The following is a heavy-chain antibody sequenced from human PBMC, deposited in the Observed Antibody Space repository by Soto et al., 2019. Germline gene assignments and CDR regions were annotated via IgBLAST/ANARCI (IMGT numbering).Heavy chain of an antibody. D-gene: IGHD5-18*01. CDR2: IWYDGSNK. CDR3: ARGGYSYGAVTAKIFDY. Sequence: QVQLVESGGGVVQPGRSLRLSCAASGFTFRSYAMHWVRQAPGKGLEWVAVIWYDGSNKYYGDSVKGRFTISRDNSKNTLYLQMSSLRAEDTAVYYCARGGYSYGAVTAKIFDYWGQGTLVTVSS. J-gene: IGHJ4*02. CDR1: GFTFRSYA. V-gene: IGHV3-33*01.